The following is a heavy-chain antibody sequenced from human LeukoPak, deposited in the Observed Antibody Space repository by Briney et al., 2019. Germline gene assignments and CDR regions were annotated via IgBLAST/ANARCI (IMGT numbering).Heavy chain of an antibody. CDR3: ARPDYGGNRGSFDI. Sequence: ASVKVSCTPSGYTFTTYGIIGVRQAPGQRLKWMGWINGYNGNTNYTQKLQGRVTMTTDTSTSTAYMELRSQRSDDTAVYYCARPDYGGNRGSFDIWGQGTMVTVSS. J-gene: IGHJ3*02. D-gene: IGHD4-23*01. V-gene: IGHV1-18*01. CDR1: GYTFTTYG. CDR2: INGYNGNT.